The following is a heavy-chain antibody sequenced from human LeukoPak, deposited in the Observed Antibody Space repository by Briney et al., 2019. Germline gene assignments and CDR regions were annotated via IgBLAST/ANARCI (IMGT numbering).Heavy chain of an antibody. V-gene: IGHV4-59*01. CDR2: IYYSGST. CDR3: SREGNGVVDY. D-gene: IGHD3-3*01. CDR1: GGSISSYY. Sequence: SETLSLTCTVSGGSISSYYWSWIRQPRGKGLEWIGYIYYSGSTNYNPSLKSRVTISVGTSKNQFSLKLSSVTAADTAVYYCSREGNGVVDYWGQGTLVTVSS. J-gene: IGHJ4*02.